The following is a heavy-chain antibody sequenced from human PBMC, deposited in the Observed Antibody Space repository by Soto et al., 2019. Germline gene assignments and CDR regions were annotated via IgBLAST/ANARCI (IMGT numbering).Heavy chain of an antibody. CDR1: GFTFSSYA. V-gene: IGHV3-23*01. J-gene: IGHJ4*02. D-gene: IGHD4-4*01. Sequence: PGGSLRLSCAVSGFTFSSYAMSWVRQAPGKGLEWVSVISGSGGGTSYADSVKGRFTISRDNSKNTLYLQMNSLRPEDTAVYYCAKDLKGDTVHYFDYWGQGTLVTVSS. CDR2: ISGSGGGT. CDR3: AKDLKGDTVHYFDY.